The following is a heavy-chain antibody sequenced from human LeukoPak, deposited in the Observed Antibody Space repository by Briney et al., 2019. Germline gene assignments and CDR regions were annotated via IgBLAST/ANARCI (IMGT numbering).Heavy chain of an antibody. CDR3: ARFIVVVTNGMDV. Sequence: SETLSLTCAVDGGSFSGYYWSWIRQPPGKGLEWIGEINHSGSTNYNPSLKSRVTISVDTSKNQFSLKLSSVTAADTAVYYCARFIVVVTNGMDVWGQGTTVTVSS. D-gene: IGHD2-21*02. CDR2: INHSGST. V-gene: IGHV4-34*01. CDR1: GGSFSGYY. J-gene: IGHJ6*02.